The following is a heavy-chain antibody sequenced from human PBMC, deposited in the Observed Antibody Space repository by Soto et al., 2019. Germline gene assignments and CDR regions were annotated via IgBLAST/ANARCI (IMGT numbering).Heavy chain of an antibody. CDR3: ARDGQWLPRDGLRSSYYFDY. J-gene: IGHJ4*02. Sequence: QVQLVESGGGVVQPGRSLRLSCAASGFNFSSYVMHWVRQAPGKGLEWVAVIWYDGGNKYYADSVKGRFTISRDNSKKTLYLQMNGLRAEDTAVYYCARDGQWLPRDGLRSSYYFDYWGQGTLVTVSS. D-gene: IGHD6-19*01. CDR2: IWYDGGNK. CDR1: GFNFSSYV. V-gene: IGHV3-33*01.